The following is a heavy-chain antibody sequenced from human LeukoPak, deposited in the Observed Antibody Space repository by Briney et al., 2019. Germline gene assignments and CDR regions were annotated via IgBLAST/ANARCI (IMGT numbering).Heavy chain of an antibody. V-gene: IGHV3-7*03. J-gene: IGHJ4*02. Sequence: GGSLRLSCAASGFTFSGYWMSWVRQAPGKGLEWVANIKQDGSEKYYVDSVRGRFTISRDNAKNSLYLQMNSLRAEDTALYYCAKDIGGYGDYVFGGLFDYWGQGTLVTVSS. D-gene: IGHD4-17*01. CDR1: GFTFSGYW. CDR2: IKQDGSEK. CDR3: AKDIGGYGDYVFGGLFDY.